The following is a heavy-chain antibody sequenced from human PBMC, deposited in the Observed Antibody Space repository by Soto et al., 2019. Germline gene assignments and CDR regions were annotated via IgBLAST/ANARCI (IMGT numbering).Heavy chain of an antibody. CDR2: IYYSGST. Sequence: SETLSLTCTVSGGSISSSSYYWGWIRQPPGKGLEWIGSIYYSGSTYYNPSLKSRVTISVDTSKNQFSLKLSSVTAADTAVNYCASQSPIYNFLTGAAYYYYYYGRDVGGKGTTVTVSS. CDR3: ASQSPIYNFLTGAAYYYYYYGRDV. D-gene: IGHD3-9*01. V-gene: IGHV4-39*01. CDR1: GGSISSSSYY. J-gene: IGHJ6*04.